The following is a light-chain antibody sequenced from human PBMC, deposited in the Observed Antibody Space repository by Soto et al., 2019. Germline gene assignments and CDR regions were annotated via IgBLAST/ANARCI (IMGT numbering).Light chain of an antibody. CDR2: GAS. CDR3: HQYCSYPPYN. V-gene: IGKV3-20*01. CDR1: QSVSSSY. J-gene: IGKJ2*01. Sequence: EIVLTQSPGTLSLSPGDRATLSCRASQSVSSSYLAWYQQKPGQAPRLLIYGASSRATGIPDRFSGSGSGTDFTLTISRLEPEEFAVYYCHQYCSYPPYNFGQGTKLEIK.